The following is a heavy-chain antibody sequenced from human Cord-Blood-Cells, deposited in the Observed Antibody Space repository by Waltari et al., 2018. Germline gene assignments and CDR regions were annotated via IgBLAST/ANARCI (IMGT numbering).Heavy chain of an antibody. J-gene: IGHJ4*02. Sequence: QVQLQQWGAGLLKPSETLSLPCAVYGWSFSGYYWSWIRQPPGKGQEGIGEITQSGRTNYTPSLKSRVTISVATSKNQFSRELSSVTAADTSVYYCARVRHRFAAGPFDYWCQGTLVTVSS. CDR3: ARVRHRFAAGPFDY. V-gene: IGHV4-34*01. CDR1: GWSFSGYY. D-gene: IGHD6-13*01. CDR2: ITQSGRT.